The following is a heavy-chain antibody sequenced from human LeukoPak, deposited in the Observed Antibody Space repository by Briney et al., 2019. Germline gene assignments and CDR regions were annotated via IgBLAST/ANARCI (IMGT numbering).Heavy chain of an antibody. Sequence: SETLSLTCTVSGGSISSHSWSWIRQPPGKGLEWIGYIFYSGSTNYSPSLKSRVTISVDTSKNQFSLRLSSVTAADTAVYYCARDYYDSRGDAFDIWGQGTMVTVPS. CDR3: ARDYYDSRGDAFDI. D-gene: IGHD3-22*01. CDR2: IFYSGST. V-gene: IGHV4-59*11. J-gene: IGHJ3*02. CDR1: GGSISSHS.